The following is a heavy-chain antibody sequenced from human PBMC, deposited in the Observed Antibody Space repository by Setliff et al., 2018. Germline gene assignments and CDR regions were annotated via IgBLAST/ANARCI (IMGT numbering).Heavy chain of an antibody. CDR3: ARSPPNRGVGQGHHMDV. V-gene: IGHV1-18*01. CDR1: GYIFNTFG. Sequence: ASVKVSCKASGYIFNTFGISWVRRAPGQGLEWIGWISPYNGDTKYAQKLQDRVTMTIDTSTSTAYVEVRSLRSDDTVLYYCARSPPNRGVGQGHHMDVWGKGTSVTVSS. CDR2: ISPYNGDT. D-gene: IGHD1-26*01. J-gene: IGHJ6*03.